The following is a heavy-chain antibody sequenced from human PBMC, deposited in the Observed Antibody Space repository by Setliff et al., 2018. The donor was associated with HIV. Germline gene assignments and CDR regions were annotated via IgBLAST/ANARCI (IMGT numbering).Heavy chain of an antibody. CDR3: ARESLAVGTRWFDP. D-gene: IGHD6-13*01. CDR1: GGSFSGYY. V-gene: IGHV4-34*01. CDR2: INHRGGT. J-gene: IGHJ5*02. Sequence: SETLSLTCAVYGGSFSGYYWNWIRQPPGKGLEWIGEINHRGGTNYNPSLKSRVTISVDTSKNQFSLKLESMTAADTAIYYCARESLAVGTRWFDPWGQGTLVTVSS.